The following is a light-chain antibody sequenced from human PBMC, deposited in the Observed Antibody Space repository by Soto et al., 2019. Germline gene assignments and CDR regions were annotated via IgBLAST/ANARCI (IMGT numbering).Light chain of an antibody. Sequence: ELVLTQSPGTLSLSPGDRSTLSCSASQSGSNDYVAWVQQKPGQAPRLLIYDASNRATGIPARFSGSGSGTDFTLTISSLEPEDFAVYYCQQRSNWPPITFGQGTRLEIK. CDR1: QSGSND. V-gene: IGKV3-11*01. CDR2: DAS. CDR3: QQRSNWPPIT. J-gene: IGKJ5*01.